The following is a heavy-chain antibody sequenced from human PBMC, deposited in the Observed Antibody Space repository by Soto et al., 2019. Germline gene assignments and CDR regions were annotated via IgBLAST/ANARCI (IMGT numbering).Heavy chain of an antibody. CDR3: ARVVGATFRVFDY. V-gene: IGHV1-3*01. D-gene: IGHD1-26*01. J-gene: IGHJ4*02. Sequence: ASVKVSCKASGYTFTSYAMHWVRQAPGQRLEWMGWINAGNGNTKYSQKFQGRVTITRDTSASTAYMELSSLRSEDTAVYFCARVVGATFRVFDYWGQGTLVTVSS. CDR1: GYTFTSYA. CDR2: INAGNGNT.